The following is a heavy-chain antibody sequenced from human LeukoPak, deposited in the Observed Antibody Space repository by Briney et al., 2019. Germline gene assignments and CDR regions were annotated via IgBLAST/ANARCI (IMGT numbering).Heavy chain of an antibody. CDR1: GFTFTTYW. Sequence: GGSLRLSGTASGFTFTTYWMSWVRHPPGRGLKWVANIKQDGTEKYYVDSVKGRFTISRDNAKNSLYLQMNSLRVEDTATYYCAKVAHYYYGSESYYFFEHWGQGTPVTASS. J-gene: IGHJ4*02. CDR2: IKQDGTEK. V-gene: IGHV3-7*01. CDR3: AKVAHYYYGSESYYFFEH. D-gene: IGHD3-10*01.